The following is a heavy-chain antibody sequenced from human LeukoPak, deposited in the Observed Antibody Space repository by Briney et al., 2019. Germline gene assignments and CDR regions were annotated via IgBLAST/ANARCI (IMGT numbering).Heavy chain of an antibody. V-gene: IGHV3-7*01. D-gene: IGHD3-10*01. J-gene: IGHJ4*02. CDR1: GFTFSSYW. CDR3: VGSAGWLFDY. Sequence: GGSLRLSCSASGFTFSSYWMHCVRQAPGKGLEWVAIIKQDGSEKFYVDSVKGRFTVSRDNIKNLLYLQMNTLRVEDTGVYYCVGSAGWLFDYWGQGTLVTVSS. CDR2: IKQDGSEK.